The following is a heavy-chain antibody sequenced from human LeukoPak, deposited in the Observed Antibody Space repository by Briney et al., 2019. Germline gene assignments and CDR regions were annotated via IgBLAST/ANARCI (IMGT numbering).Heavy chain of an antibody. D-gene: IGHD3-22*01. CDR1: GYSFTSYW. Sequence: GESLKISCKGSGYSFTSYWIGWARQMPGKGLEWMGIIYPGDSDTRYSPSFQGQVTISADKSITTAYLQWSSLKASDTAMYYCARGDDSSGYYPGGYFDYWGQGTLVTVSS. V-gene: IGHV5-51*01. J-gene: IGHJ4*02. CDR2: IYPGDSDT. CDR3: ARGDDSSGYYPGGYFDY.